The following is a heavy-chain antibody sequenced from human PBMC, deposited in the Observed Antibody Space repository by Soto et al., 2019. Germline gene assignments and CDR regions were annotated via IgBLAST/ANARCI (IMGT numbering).Heavy chain of an antibody. CDR1: GDSISSRNYP. D-gene: IGHD1-26*01. CDR2: IFHSGNT. J-gene: IGHJ1*01. CDR3: ARLSAGGATYFER. Sequence: QLQLQESGPGLVRPSETLSLTCTVSGDSISSRNYPWGWVRQPPGKDLEWIGTIFHSGNTFYNPSLKSRVTISADTSKNQFSLNLISVTAADTAIYYCARLSAGGATYFERWGQGTLVTVSS. V-gene: IGHV4-39*01.